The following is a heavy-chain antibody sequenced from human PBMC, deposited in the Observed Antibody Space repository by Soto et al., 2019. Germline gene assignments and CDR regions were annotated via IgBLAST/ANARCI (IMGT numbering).Heavy chain of an antibody. CDR2: INHSGST. J-gene: IGHJ4*02. Sequence: QVQLQQWGPGLLKPSETLSLTCAVYGGSFSGYYWTWIRQPPGTGLEWIGEINHSGSTNYNPSLKSRVTISVDTSKNQFSLKLTSVTAADTAVYYCARDKLTGLFDYWGQGTLVTVSS. D-gene: IGHD2-8*02. V-gene: IGHV4-34*01. CDR3: ARDKLTGLFDY. CDR1: GGSFSGYY.